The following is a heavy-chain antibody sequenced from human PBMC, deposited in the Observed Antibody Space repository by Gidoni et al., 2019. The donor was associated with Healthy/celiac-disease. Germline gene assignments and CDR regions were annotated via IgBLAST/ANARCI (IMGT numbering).Heavy chain of an antibody. D-gene: IGHD3-10*01. CDR2: ISGSGGST. CDR1: GFTFSSYA. Sequence: EVQLLESGGGLVQPGGSLRLSCAASGFTFSSYAMSWVRQAPGKGLEWVSAISGSGGSTYYADSVKGRFTISRDNSKNTLYLQMNSLRAEDTAVYYCAKDFYLWFGAVIDGMDVWGQGTTVTVSS. J-gene: IGHJ6*02. CDR3: AKDFYLWFGAVIDGMDV. V-gene: IGHV3-23*01.